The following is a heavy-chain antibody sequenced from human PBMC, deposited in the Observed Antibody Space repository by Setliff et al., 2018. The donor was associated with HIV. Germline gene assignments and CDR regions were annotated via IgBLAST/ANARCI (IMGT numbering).Heavy chain of an antibody. V-gene: IGHV4-34*01. CDR2: INHSGST. J-gene: IGHJ5*02. CDR1: GGSFNGYS. D-gene: IGHD4-17*01. CDR3: ARAPGPYGDYNWFDP. Sequence: PSETLSLTCAVYGGSFNGYSWTWIRQPPGKGLEWIGGINHSGSTNYNPSLKSRVTISVDTSKSQFSLRLNSVTATDTAVYYCARAPGPYGDYNWFDPWGQGALVTVSS.